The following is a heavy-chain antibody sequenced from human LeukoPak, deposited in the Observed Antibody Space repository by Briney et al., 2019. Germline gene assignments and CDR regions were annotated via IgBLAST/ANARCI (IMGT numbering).Heavy chain of an antibody. J-gene: IGHJ4*02. CDR3: ARRAGAYSHPYDY. CDR1: GFTFSDYY. Sequence: GSLRLSCAASGFTFSDYYMSWIRQAPGKGLEWVSYISSSGSTIYYADSVKGRFTISRDNSKNILYLQMNSLRAEDTAVYYCARRAGAYSHPYDYWGQGTLVTVSS. D-gene: IGHD4/OR15-4a*01. V-gene: IGHV3-11*01. CDR2: ISSSGSTI.